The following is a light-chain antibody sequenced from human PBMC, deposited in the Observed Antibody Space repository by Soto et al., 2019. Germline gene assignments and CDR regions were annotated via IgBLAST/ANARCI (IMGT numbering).Light chain of an antibody. J-gene: IGKJ4*02. CDR2: AAS. CDR1: QSVSSL. Sequence: EIVLPQSPATLSLSPGERATLSCRASQSVSSLLAWYQQKSGQPPRLLISAASNRATGVPARFSGSGSGTDFTLIICSLEPEYFAVYYCQQTSNWYLSFGGGTKVEI. CDR3: QQTSNWYLS. V-gene: IGKV3-11*01.